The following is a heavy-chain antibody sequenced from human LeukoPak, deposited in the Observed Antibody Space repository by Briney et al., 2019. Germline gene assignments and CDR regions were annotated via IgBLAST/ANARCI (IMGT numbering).Heavy chain of an antibody. Sequence: GESLKISCKGSGYSFTSYWIGWVRQMPGKGLEWMGIIYPVDSDTRYSSSLQGQVTISADKSISTAYLQWSSLKASDTAMYYCARPGQLGEYTPYYFDYWGQGTLVTVSS. V-gene: IGHV5-51*01. CDR1: GYSFTSYW. D-gene: IGHD7-27*01. CDR2: IYPVDSDT. CDR3: ARPGQLGEYTPYYFDY. J-gene: IGHJ4*02.